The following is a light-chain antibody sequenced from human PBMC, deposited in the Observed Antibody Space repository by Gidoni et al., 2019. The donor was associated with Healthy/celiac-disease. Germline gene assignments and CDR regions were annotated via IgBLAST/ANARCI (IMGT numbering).Light chain of an antibody. V-gene: IGKV3-15*01. CDR1: QSVSSN. CDR3: QQYNNWPPWT. Sequence: IVIPHSPAPLSVSPGERATLSCRASQSVSSNLAWYQQKPGQAPRLLIYGASTRATGIPARFSGSGSGTEFTLTISSLQSEDFAVYYCQQYNNWPPWTFGQGTKVEIK. CDR2: GAS. J-gene: IGKJ1*01.